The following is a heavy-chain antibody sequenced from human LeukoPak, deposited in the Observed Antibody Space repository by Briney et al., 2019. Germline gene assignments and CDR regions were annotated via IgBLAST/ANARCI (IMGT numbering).Heavy chain of an antibody. D-gene: IGHD3-22*01. J-gene: IGHJ4*02. CDR1: GDSVSTNSGA. V-gene: IGHV6-1*01. CDR2: TYFRSKWYT. CDR3: ARDRYDKNFGY. Sequence: SQTLSLTCAISGDSVSTNSGAWNWIRQSPSRGLEWLGRTYFRSKWYTDYSLSVKSRISIIPDTSNNQFSLQLNSVSPEDTAVYYCARDRYDKNFGYWGQGTLVTVSS.